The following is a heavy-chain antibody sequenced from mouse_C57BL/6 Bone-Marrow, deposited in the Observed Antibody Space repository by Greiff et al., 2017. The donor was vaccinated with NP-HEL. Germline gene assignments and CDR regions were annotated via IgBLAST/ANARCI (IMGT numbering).Heavy chain of an antibody. J-gene: IGHJ2*01. Sequence: QVQLQQSGAELVMPGASVKLSCKASGYTFTSYWMHWVKQRPGQGLEWIGEIDPSDSYTNYNQKFKGKSTLTVDKSSSTAYMQRSSLTSEDSAVYYSERLSGRGGYWGKGTTLTVSS. D-gene: IGHD1-3*01. CDR1: GYTFTSYW. V-gene: IGHV1-69*01. CDR3: ERLSGRGGY. CDR2: IDPSDSYT.